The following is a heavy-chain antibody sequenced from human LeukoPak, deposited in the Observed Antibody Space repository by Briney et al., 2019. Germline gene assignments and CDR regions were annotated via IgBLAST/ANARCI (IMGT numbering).Heavy chain of an antibody. CDR1: GFTFISYW. V-gene: IGHV3-7*03. D-gene: IGHD3-22*01. CDR3: AREGEYYYDSSGYYLPDY. Sequence: PGGSLRLSCAASGFTFISYWMSWVRQAPGKGLEWVANIKQDGSEKYYVDSVKGRFTISRDNAKNSLYLQMNSLRAEDTALYYCAREGEYYYDSSGYYLPDYWGQGTLVTVSS. J-gene: IGHJ4*02. CDR2: IKQDGSEK.